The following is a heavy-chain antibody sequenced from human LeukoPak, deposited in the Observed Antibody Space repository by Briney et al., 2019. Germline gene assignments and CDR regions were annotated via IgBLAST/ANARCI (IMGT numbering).Heavy chain of an antibody. Sequence: GGSLRLSCAASGFTFSGYVMSWVRQGPGKGLEWVSTLSASGTRTFYADSVKGRFTISRDNSKNTLYLQINSLRAEDTAVYYCAKDREYSYVYDAFDIWGQGTLVTVSS. D-gene: IGHD3-16*01. CDR1: GFTFSGYV. V-gene: IGHV3-23*01. J-gene: IGHJ3*02. CDR3: AKDREYSYVYDAFDI. CDR2: LSASGTRT.